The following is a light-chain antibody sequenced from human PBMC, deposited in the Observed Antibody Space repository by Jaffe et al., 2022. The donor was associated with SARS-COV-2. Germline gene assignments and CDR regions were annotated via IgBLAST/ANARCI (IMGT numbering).Light chain of an antibody. V-gene: IGKV3-15*01. CDR2: RAS. CDR1: QSVSSS. J-gene: IGKJ4*01. CDR3: QQYDKWPLT. Sequence: IVMTQSPATLSVSPGERATLSCRASQSVSSSLAWYQQKPGQAPRLLIYRASARATGIPVRFSGSGSGTEFTLTISSLHSEDFAVYYCQQYDKWPLTFGGGTKVEIK.